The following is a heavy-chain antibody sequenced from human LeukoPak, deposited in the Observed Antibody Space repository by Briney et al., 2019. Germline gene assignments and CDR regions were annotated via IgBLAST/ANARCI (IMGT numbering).Heavy chain of an antibody. CDR3: AKDRTRMSRYYFDY. CDR1: GFTFSSYA. D-gene: IGHD1-14*01. CDR2: ISGRGGST. V-gene: IGHV3-23*01. Sequence: GGSLRLSCAASGFTFSSYAMSWVRQAPGKGLEWVSAISGRGGSTYNADSVKGRFTISRDNSKNTLYLQMNSLRAEDTAVYYCAKDRTRMSRYYFDYWGQGTLVTVSS. J-gene: IGHJ4*02.